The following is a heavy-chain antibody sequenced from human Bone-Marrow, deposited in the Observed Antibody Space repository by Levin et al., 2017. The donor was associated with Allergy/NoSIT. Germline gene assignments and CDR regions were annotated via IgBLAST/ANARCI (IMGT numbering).Heavy chain of an antibody. D-gene: IGHD2-15*01. CDR2: ISSSSSTI. J-gene: IGHJ4*02. CDR1: GFTFMAYS. Sequence: GGSLRLSCAASGFTFMAYSMNWVRQAPGKGLEWLSYISSSSSTISYADSVKGRFTISRDNADNSLLLQMNSLRAEDTAVYYCARAIGDYFDYWGQGTLVTVSS. V-gene: IGHV3-48*01. CDR3: ARAIGDYFDY.